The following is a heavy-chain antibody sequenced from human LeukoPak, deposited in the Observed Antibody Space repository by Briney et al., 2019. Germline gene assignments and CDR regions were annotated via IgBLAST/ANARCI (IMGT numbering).Heavy chain of an antibody. CDR2: INHRGTS. CDR3: ARGSSFDGYCTPGACDAGYYDI. CDR1: GDSINAYV. Sequence: SETLSLTCAVYGDSINAYVCNWIRQAPGKSLEYTGEINHRGTSHYNPSLKTRVTLSVDTSKDQFSLKLTSVTAGDTAVYYCARGSSFDGYCTPGACDAGYYDIWGQGTPVIVSS. J-gene: IGHJ4*02. V-gene: IGHV4-34*01. D-gene: IGHD2-8*01.